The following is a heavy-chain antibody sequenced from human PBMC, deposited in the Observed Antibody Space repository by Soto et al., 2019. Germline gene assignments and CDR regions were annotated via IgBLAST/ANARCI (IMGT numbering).Heavy chain of an antibody. CDR3: ASGSGYCTTKTCYFFAFDL. Sequence: QVQLVQSGAEVTKPGASVTISCKASGYNFTTYYFHWVRQPPGHGLESRGIISPDGRSPMYAQNYQNRVYVPRDTSTSTVYLQLSSLRTEDTAVYFCASGSGYCTTKTCYFFAFDLWGQGTLVTVSS. J-gene: IGHJ5*02. CDR1: GYNFTTYY. CDR2: ISPDGRSP. V-gene: IGHV1-46*01. D-gene: IGHD3-22*01.